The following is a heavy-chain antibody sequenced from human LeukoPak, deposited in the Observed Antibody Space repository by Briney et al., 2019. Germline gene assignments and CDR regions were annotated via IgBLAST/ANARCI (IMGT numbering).Heavy chain of an antibody. J-gene: IGHJ4*02. CDR3: AREGGYDPFEY. CDR2: IDAGGSSA. D-gene: IGHD5-12*01. V-gene: IGHV3-74*01. CDR1: GXTFNYNW. Sequence: PGGSLRLSCPASGXTFNYNWMNWVGRPPGKGRVWVSRIDAGGSSATYADSVKGRLTISRDNAKNTLYLQMNSLRAEDTAVYYCAREGGYDPFEYWGQGTLVTVSS.